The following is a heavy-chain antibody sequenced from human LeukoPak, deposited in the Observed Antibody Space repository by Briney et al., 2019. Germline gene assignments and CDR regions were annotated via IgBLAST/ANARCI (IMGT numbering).Heavy chain of an antibody. J-gene: IGHJ4*02. Sequence: SETLSLTCAVYGGSFSGYYWSWIRQPPGKGLEWIGEINHSGSTYYNPSLKSRVTISVDTSKNQFSLKLSSVTAADTAVYNCAREIAVAGTPYYFDYWGQGTLVTVSS. CDR1: GGSFSGYY. V-gene: IGHV4-34*01. D-gene: IGHD6-19*01. CDR3: AREIAVAGTPYYFDY. CDR2: INHSGST.